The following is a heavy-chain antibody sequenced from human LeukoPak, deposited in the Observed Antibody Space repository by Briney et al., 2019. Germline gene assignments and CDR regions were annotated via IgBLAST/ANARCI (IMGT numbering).Heavy chain of an antibody. V-gene: IGHV1-2*02. Sequence: ASVKVPCKASGYTFTGYYIHWVRQAPGQGLEWMGWINSNSGATNYAQKFQGRVTMTRDTSITTAYMELSSLRSDDTAVYYCARVRSLDYWGQGTLVTVSS. CDR2: INSNSGAT. CDR1: GYTFTGYY. J-gene: IGHJ4*02. CDR3: ARVRSLDY.